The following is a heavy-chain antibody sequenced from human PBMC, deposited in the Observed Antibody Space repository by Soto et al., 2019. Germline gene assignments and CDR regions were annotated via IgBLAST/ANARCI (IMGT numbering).Heavy chain of an antibody. D-gene: IGHD3-16*02. Sequence: QVQLVQSVAEVKKPGASVKVSCKASGYTFTSYGISWVRQAPGQGIEWMGWISVYNGDTNYEQKYQGRVTMTTDTSTSTAYMELRSLRSDDTSVYYCARHRKGRPFDYWGQGTLVTVSS. J-gene: IGHJ4*02. CDR3: ARHRKGRPFDY. V-gene: IGHV1-18*04. CDR2: ISVYNGDT. CDR1: GYTFTSYG.